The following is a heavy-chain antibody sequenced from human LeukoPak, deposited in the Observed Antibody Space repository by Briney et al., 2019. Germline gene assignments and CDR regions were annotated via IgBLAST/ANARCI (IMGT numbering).Heavy chain of an antibody. CDR1: GYRFPKFW. CDR2: IDPSDSFI. CDR3: ARQPPRGYNSAWFDS. Sequence: GESLKISCQDSGYRFPKFWLTWVRQLPGKGLEWMGRIDPSDSFINYNPSFQGHVTISADKSSNTAYLQWSSLKASDTAVYYCARQPPRGYNSAWFDSWGQGTLVTVSS. D-gene: IGHD6-19*01. V-gene: IGHV5-10-1*01. J-gene: IGHJ5*01.